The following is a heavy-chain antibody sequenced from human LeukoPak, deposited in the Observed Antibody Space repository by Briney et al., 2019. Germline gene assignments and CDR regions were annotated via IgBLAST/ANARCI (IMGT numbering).Heavy chain of an antibody. D-gene: IGHD5-18*01. V-gene: IGHV3-9*01. Sequence: GRSLRLSCAASGFTFHDYAMHWVRQAPGKGLEWVSGISWNSGIIGYADSVKGRFTTSRDNAKNSLYLQMNSLRPEDTALYYCTKDSVAMVTTSDYWGQGTLVTVSP. J-gene: IGHJ4*02. CDR3: TKDSVAMVTTSDY. CDR1: GFTFHDYA. CDR2: ISWNSGII.